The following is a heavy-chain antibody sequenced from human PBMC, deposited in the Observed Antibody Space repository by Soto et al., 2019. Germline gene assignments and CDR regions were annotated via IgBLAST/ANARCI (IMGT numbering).Heavy chain of an antibody. V-gene: IGHV1-8*01. CDR3: ARGLVVVVAANPFPDEYYYYYMDV. D-gene: IGHD2-15*01. J-gene: IGHJ6*03. CDR1: GYTFTSYD. CDR2: MNPNSGNT. Sequence: ASVKVSCKASGYTFTSYDINWVRQATGQGLEWMGWMNPNSGNTGYAQKFQGRVTMTRNTSISTAYMELSSLRSEDTAVYYCARGLVVVVAANPFPDEYYYYYMDVWGKGTTVTVSS.